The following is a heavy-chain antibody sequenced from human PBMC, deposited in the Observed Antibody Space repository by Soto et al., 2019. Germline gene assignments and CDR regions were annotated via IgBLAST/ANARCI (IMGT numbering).Heavy chain of an antibody. CDR3: AGGLGGKGKLDY. J-gene: IGHJ4*02. V-gene: IGHV4-61*01. CDR1: GGSVSSGSYY. Sequence: QVQLQESGPGLVKPSETLSLTCTVSGGSVSSGSYYWSWIRQPPGKGLEWIGYIYYSGSTNYNPSLKSRVTISVDTSKNRFSLKLSSVTAADTAVYYCAGGLGGKGKLDYWGQGTLVTVSS. CDR2: IYYSGST. D-gene: IGHD1-26*01.